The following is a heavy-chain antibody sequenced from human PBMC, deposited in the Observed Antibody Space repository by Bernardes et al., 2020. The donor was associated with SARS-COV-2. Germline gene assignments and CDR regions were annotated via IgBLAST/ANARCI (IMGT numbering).Heavy chain of an antibody. D-gene: IGHD1-26*01. V-gene: IGHV3-21*06. CDR1: GFTFSSYS. CDR2: ISCGGDTT. Sequence: GGSLRLSCAASGFTFSSYSFNWVRQAPGKGPEWVSSISCGGDTTTYADSMKGRFTISRDNAKNLLYLQMNSLRVEDTAVYYCAREIDRSVGGKFRHRDYWGHGTRVTVAS. CDR3: AREIDRSVGGKFRHRDY. J-gene: IGHJ4*01.